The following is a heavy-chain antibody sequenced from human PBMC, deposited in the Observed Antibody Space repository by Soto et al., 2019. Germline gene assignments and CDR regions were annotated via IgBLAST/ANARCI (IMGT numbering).Heavy chain of an antibody. V-gene: IGHV1-69*04. D-gene: IGHD6-13*01. CDR2: IIPILGIA. Sequence: ASVKVSCKASGGTFSSYAISWVRQAPGQGLEWMGRIIPILGIANYAQKFQGRVTITADKSTSTAYMELSSLRSEDTAVYYCARAAEEYSSSCDYWGQGTLVTVSS. CDR1: GGTFSSYA. J-gene: IGHJ4*02. CDR3: ARAAEEYSSSCDY.